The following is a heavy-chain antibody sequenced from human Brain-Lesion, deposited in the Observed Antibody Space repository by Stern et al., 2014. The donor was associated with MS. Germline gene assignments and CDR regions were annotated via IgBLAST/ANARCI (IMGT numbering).Heavy chain of an antibody. J-gene: IGHJ6*02. CDR3: ARGRVVPGFQYYATDV. D-gene: IGHD2-2*01. V-gene: IGHV4-61*02. CDR2: IFNSGST. CDR1: GGSISSGGYY. Sequence: QLQLQESGPGLVKPSQTLSLSCTVSGGSISSGGYYWSWIRQPAGKGLAWIGRIFNSGSTSYNTSLKSRVTISIDTSKNQFSLRLNSMTAADTAVYYCARGRVVPGFQYYATDVWGQGTTVIVSS.